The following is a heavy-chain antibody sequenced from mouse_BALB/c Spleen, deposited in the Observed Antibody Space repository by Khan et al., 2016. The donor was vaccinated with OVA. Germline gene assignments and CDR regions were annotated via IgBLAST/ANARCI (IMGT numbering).Heavy chain of an antibody. D-gene: IGHD4-1*01. V-gene: IGHV14-3*02. J-gene: IGHJ3*01. Sequence: EVQLQQSGAELVKPGASVKLSCTASGFNIKDTYMHWVKQRPEQGLEWIGRIDPANGYTKYDPKFQGKAPITADPSPNTAYLQPSSLASEDTAVYYCARDYWDVFAYWGQGTLVTVSA. CDR2: IDPANGYT. CDR3: ARDYWDVFAY. CDR1: GFNIKDTY.